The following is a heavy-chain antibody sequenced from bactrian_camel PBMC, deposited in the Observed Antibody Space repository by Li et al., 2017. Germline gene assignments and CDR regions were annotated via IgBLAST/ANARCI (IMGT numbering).Heavy chain of an antibody. V-gene: IGHV3S26*01. CDR3: AADLDLRRLCLLNRNYEGFWDY. D-gene: IGHD4*01. J-gene: IGHJ4*01. CDR1: GFTFSSYG. Sequence: VQLVESGGGLVQPGGSLRLSCAASGFTFSSYGMYWVRQAPGKQREGVAAVDSTGATSVADVVKGRFTVSLDNAKNTLYLQMNTLNVEDTAMYYCAADLDLRRLCLLNRNYEGFWDYWGQGTQVTVS. CDR2: VDSTGAT.